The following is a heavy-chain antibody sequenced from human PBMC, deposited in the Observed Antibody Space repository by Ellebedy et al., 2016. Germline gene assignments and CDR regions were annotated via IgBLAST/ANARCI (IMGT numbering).Heavy chain of an antibody. V-gene: IGHV3-23*01. Sequence: GESLKISCEASGFTFSSHAMSWVRQAPGKGPEWVSAVVGSGERTFYADSVKGRFTISRDNSKNRLYLQMDSLKVEGTATYYCANVGGSGSYYNGYWGQGTPVTVSS. J-gene: IGHJ4*02. CDR2: VVGSGERT. CDR1: GFTFSSHA. D-gene: IGHD3-10*01. CDR3: ANVGGSGSYYNGY.